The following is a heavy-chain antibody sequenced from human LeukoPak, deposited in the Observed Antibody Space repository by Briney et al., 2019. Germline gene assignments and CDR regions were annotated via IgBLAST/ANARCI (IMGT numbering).Heavy chain of an antibody. J-gene: IGHJ4*02. V-gene: IGHV4-59*01. CDR1: GGSISSYY. CDR3: VRAKGDY. Sequence: KSSETLSLTCTVSGGSISSYYWSWIRQPPGKGLEWIGYIYYSGSTNYNPSLASRVTISVDTSKNQFSLKVTSVTAADTAVYYCVRAKGDYWGQGTLVTVSS. CDR2: IYYSGST.